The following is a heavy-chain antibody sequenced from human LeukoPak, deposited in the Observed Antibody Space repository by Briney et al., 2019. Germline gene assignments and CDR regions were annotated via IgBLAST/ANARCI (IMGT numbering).Heavy chain of an antibody. CDR3: ARHVSSSRVAFDI. J-gene: IGHJ3*02. CDR2: FNAGDSDI. CDR1: GYSFTTYW. V-gene: IGHV5-51*01. D-gene: IGHD2-2*01. Sequence: GESLKISCEVYGYSFTTYWLGWVRQMPGKGLEWMGTFNAGDSDIRYSPSFQGQVTISADKSISTAYLQWSSLKASDTAMYYCARHVSSSRVAFDIWGQGTMVTVSS.